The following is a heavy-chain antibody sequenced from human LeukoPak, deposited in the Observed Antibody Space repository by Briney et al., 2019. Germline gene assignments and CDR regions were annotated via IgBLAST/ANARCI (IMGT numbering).Heavy chain of an antibody. CDR2: IYSGGST. J-gene: IGHJ4*02. CDR1: GFTVSSNY. CDR3: TATGPNYYFDY. Sequence: GGSLRLSCAASGFTVSSNYMSWVRQAPGKGLEWVSVIYSGGSTYYADSVKGRFTISRDNAKNTLYLQMNSLRAEDTAVYYCTATGPNYYFDYWGQGTLITVSS. D-gene: IGHD1-1*01. V-gene: IGHV3-66*01.